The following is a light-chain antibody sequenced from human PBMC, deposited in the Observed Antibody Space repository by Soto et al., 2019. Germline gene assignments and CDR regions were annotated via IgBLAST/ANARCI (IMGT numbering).Light chain of an antibody. CDR2: DAS. CDR3: QQRSTWPPYT. J-gene: IGKJ2*01. Sequence: EIVLTQFPATLSLSPGERATLSCRASQSVGTYLVWYHQKPGQAPRLLIYDASNRATGIPARFSGSGSGTDFTLSISRLEPEDFAVYYCQQRSTWPPYTFGQGTKVEIK. V-gene: IGKV3-11*01. CDR1: QSVGTY.